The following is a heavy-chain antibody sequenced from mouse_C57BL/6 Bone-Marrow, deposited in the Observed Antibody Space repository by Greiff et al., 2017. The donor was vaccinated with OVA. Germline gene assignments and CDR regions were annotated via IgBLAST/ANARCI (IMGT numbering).Heavy chain of an antibody. Sequence: VQLQQSVAELVRPGASVKLSCTASGFNIKNTYMHWVKQRPEQGLEWLGRIDPANCNTTSTPPFPGTATIPADTSSNTAYLQLSSLTSEDTAIDDGASRRGGPTEGNAMDYWGQGTSVTVSS. D-gene: IGHD3-2*01. CDR3: ASRRGGPTEGNAMDY. V-gene: IGHV14-3*01. CDR2: IDPANCNT. CDR1: GFNIKNTY. J-gene: IGHJ4*01.